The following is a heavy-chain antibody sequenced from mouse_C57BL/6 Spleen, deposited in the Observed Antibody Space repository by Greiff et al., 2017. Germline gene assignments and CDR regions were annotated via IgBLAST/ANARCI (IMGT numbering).Heavy chain of an antibody. V-gene: IGHV1-55*01. D-gene: IGHD1-1*01. J-gene: IGHJ2*01. CDR2: IYPGSGST. CDR3: ARDSYYYGSSPYFDY. CDR1: GYTFTSYW. Sequence: QVQLQQPGAELVKPGASVKMSCKASGYTFTSYWITWVKPRPGQGLEWIGDIYPGSGSTNYNEKFKSKATLTVDTSSSTAYMQLSSLTSEDSAVYYCARDSYYYGSSPYFDYWGQGTTLTVSS.